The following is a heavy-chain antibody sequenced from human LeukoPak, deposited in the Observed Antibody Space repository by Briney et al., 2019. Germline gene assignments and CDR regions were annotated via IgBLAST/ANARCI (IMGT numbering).Heavy chain of an antibody. V-gene: IGHV1-2*06. J-gene: IGHJ5*02. CDR1: GYTFTGYY. Sequence: ASVKVSCKASGYTFTGYYMHWVRQAPGQGLEWMGRINPNSGGTNYAQKFQGRVTMTRDTSISTAYMELSRLRSDDTAVYYCARSRLGFLEWLLTWGQGTLVTVSS. CDR2: INPNSGGT. D-gene: IGHD3-3*01. CDR3: ARSRLGFLEWLLT.